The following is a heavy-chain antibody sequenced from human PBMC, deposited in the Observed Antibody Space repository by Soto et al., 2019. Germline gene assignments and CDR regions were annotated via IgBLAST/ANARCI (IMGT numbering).Heavy chain of an antibody. V-gene: IGHV3-23*01. CDR2: ISGGGGGT. Sequence: EVQLLESGGGLVQPGGSLRLSCAGSGLTFSNYAMVWVRQAPGKGLEWVSAISGGGGGTYYADSVWGRFSISRDNFKNTLYLQMNSLRAEDTALYYCAKDPNGDYVGAFDGWGPGTMVTVSS. J-gene: IGHJ3*01. CDR1: GLTFSNYA. D-gene: IGHD4-17*01. CDR3: AKDPNGDYVGAFDG.